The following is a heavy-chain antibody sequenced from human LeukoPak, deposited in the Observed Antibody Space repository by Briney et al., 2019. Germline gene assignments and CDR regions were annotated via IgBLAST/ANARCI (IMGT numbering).Heavy chain of an antibody. D-gene: IGHD5-18*01. V-gene: IGHV4-34*01. J-gene: IGHJ4*02. CDR3: ARRRGYSYGYGR. CDR1: GGSFSGYY. Sequence: SETLSLTCTVYGGSFSGYYWSWIRQPPGKGLVWIGEINHSGSTNYNPSLKSRVTISVDTSKNQFSLKLSSVTAADTAVYYCARRRGYSYGYGRWGQGTLVTVSS. CDR2: INHSGST.